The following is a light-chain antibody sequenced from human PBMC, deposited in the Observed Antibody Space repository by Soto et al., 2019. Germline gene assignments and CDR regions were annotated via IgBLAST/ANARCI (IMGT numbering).Light chain of an antibody. V-gene: IGLV2-14*03. Sequence: QSALTQPASVSGSPGQSITISCTGTSSDVGGYNYVSWYQQHPSKVPKVMIYDVSNRPSGVSNRFSGSKSGNTASLTISGIQAEDEADYYCSSYTSSSTLVVGGGSKLTVL. CDR3: SSYTSSSTLV. CDR1: SSDVGGYNY. CDR2: DVS. J-gene: IGLJ2*01.